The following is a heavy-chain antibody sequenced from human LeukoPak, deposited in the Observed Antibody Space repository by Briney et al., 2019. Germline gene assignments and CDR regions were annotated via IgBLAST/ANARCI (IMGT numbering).Heavy chain of an antibody. J-gene: IGHJ6*02. D-gene: IGHD6-6*01. CDR2: ISSSSSYI. CDR1: GFTFSSYS. V-gene: IGHV3-21*01. CDR3: ARSNYYYYGMDV. Sequence: PGGSLRLSCAASGFTFSSYSMNWVRQAPGKGLEWVSSISSSSSYIYYADSVKGRFTISRDNAKNSLYLQMNSLRAGDTAVYYCARSNYYYYGMDVWGQGTTVTVSS.